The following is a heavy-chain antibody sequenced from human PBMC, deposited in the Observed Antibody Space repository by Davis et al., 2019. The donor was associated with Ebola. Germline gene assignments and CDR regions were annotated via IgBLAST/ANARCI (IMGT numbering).Heavy chain of an antibody. CDR3: ARYSYGYSGVYYSYHGMDV. D-gene: IGHD5-18*01. V-gene: IGHV4-59*12. CDR2: ISYSGST. J-gene: IGHJ6*02. Sequence: SETLSLTCTVSGASMSTFYWTWIRQPPGKGLEWIGYISYSGSTNYNPSLKSRVTISVETSKNQFSLKLSSVTAADTAVYYCARYSYGYSGVYYSYHGMDVWGRGTTVAGSS. CDR1: GASMSTFY.